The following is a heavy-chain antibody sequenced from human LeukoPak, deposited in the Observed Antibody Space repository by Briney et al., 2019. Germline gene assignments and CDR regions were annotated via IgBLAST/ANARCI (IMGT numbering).Heavy chain of an antibody. CDR1: GVSFNDYY. V-gene: IGHV4-34*01. D-gene: IGHD1-14*01. Sequence: SETLSLTCPGSGVSFNDYYWSWVRQSPGKGLEWIGEINHSGYTNDSPSLKSRVTISIDTSRKQFSLNLRSVTVADTAVYYCTRMTTGHDYWGQGTLVTVSS. CDR3: TRMTTGHDY. J-gene: IGHJ4*02. CDR2: INHSGYT.